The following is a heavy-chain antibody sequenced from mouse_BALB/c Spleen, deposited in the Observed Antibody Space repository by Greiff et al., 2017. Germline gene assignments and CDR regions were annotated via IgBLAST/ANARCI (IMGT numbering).Heavy chain of an antibody. D-gene: IGHD4-1*01. V-gene: IGHV3-6*02. CDR1: GYSITSGYF. Sequence: DVKLQESGPGLVKPSQSLSLTCSVTGYSITSGYFWYWIRQLPGNKLEWMGYISYDGSNNYNPSLKNRIAITSDTSKNQFFLKLNSVTTEDTATYYCASWEDAMAYWGQGTSVTVSS. J-gene: IGHJ4*01. CDR3: ASWEDAMAY. CDR2: ISYDGSN.